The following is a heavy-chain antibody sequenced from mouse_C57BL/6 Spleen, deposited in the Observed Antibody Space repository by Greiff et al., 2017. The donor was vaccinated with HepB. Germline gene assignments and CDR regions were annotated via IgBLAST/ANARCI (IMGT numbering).Heavy chain of an antibody. J-gene: IGHJ3*01. CDR3: ARPLYYYGSSPFAY. Sequence: QVQLQQSGAELMKPGASVKLSCKATGYTFTGYWIEWVKQRPGHGLEWIGEILPGSGGTNYNEKFKGKATFTADTSSNTAYMQLSSLTTEDSAIYYCARPLYYYGSSPFAYWGQGTLVTVSA. D-gene: IGHD1-1*01. CDR2: ILPGSGGT. V-gene: IGHV1-9*01. CDR1: GYTFTGYW.